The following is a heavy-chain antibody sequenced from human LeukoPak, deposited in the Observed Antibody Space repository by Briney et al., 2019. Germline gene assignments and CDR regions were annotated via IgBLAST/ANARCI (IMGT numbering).Heavy chain of an antibody. CDR3: ARLPYYYDSSGYQQPTYYFDY. J-gene: IGHJ4*02. CDR2: IYYSGST. CDR1: GGSFSGYY. Sequence: SETLSLTCAVYGGSFSGYYWSWIRQHPGKGLEWIGYIYYSGSTYYNPSLKSRVTISVDTSKNQFSLKLSSVTAADTAVYYCARLPYYYDSSGYQQPTYYFDYWGQGTLVTVSS. D-gene: IGHD3-22*01. V-gene: IGHV4-31*11.